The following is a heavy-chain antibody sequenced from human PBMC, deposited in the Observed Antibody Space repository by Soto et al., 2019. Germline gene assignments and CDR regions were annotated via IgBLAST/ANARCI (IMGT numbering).Heavy chain of an antibody. CDR3: ARLEGLAPISYYFDF. D-gene: IGHD3-9*01. J-gene: IGHJ4*02. CDR1: DDSINSDKYY. Sequence: SETLSLTCSVSDDSINSDKYYWGWIRQPPGKGLEWIGSIYYRGNAYYNPSLQTRVTISLDKSKSQFSLKLNSVTAADSAVYFCARLEGLAPISYYFDFWGRGALVTVSS. V-gene: IGHV4-39*01. CDR2: IYYRGNA.